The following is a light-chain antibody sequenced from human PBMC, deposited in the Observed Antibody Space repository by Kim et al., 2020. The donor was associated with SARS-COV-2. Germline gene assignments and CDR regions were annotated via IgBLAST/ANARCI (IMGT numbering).Light chain of an antibody. J-gene: IGKJ2*01. CDR3: QKYDSGPYT. CDR1: QGISNY. V-gene: IGKV1-27*01. CDR2: GAS. Sequence: SASVGDSVTITCRASQGISNYLAWYQVKPGKVPKLLIYGASTLQPGVPSRFSGTGSETHFTLTINTLQPEDVATYYCQKYDSGPYTFGQGTKLEIK.